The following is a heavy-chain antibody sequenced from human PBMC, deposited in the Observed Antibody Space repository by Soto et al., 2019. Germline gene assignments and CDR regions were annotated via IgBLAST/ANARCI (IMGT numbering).Heavy chain of an antibody. J-gene: IGHJ4*02. CDR2: INSDGSST. D-gene: IGHD3-16*01. CDR1: GFTFSSYW. Sequence: GGSLRLSCAASGFTFSSYWMHWVRQAPGKGLVWVSRINSDGSSTSYADSVKGRFTMSRDNAKNTLYLQMNSLRAEDTAVYYCARVSYYDYIWGSGPDTSGCYFDYWGQGTLVTVSS. CDR3: ARVSYYDYIWGSGPDTSGCYFDY. V-gene: IGHV3-74*01.